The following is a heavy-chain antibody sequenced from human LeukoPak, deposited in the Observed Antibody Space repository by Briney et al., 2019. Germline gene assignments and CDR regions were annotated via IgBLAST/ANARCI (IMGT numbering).Heavy chain of an antibody. Sequence: GGSLRLSCAASGFTFSSYGMHWVRQAPGKGLEWVAVISYDGSSKYYADSVKGRFTISRDNSKNTLYLQMNSLRAEDTAVYYCATQVISGYYPEKIDYWGQGTLVTVSS. CDR1: GFTFSSYG. CDR3: ATQVISGYYPEKIDY. CDR2: ISYDGSSK. V-gene: IGHV3-30*03. D-gene: IGHD3-22*01. J-gene: IGHJ4*02.